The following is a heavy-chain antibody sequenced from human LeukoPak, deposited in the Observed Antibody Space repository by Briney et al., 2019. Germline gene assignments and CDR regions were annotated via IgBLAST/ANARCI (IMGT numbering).Heavy chain of an antibody. Sequence: PGGSLRLSCAASGFTVSSNYMSWVRQAPGKGLEWVSVIYSGGSTYYADSVKGRFTISRDNSKNTLYLQMNSLRAEDTAVYYCAKAEHYYDSSGYYYPDAFDIWGQGTMVTVSS. D-gene: IGHD3-22*01. CDR2: IYSGGST. CDR3: AKAEHYYDSSGYYYPDAFDI. V-gene: IGHV3-53*05. CDR1: GFTVSSNY. J-gene: IGHJ3*02.